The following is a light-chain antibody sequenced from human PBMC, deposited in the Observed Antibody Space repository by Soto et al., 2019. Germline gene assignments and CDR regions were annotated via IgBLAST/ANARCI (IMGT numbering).Light chain of an antibody. Sequence: DIQLTQSPSFLSASVGDRVTITVGASQGISSDLSWYQQNPGKAPKLLIYAASTLQNGVPSTFSGSGSGTEFTLTISSLQPEDFGTYYCQQFKSYPITFGQGTRLEIK. CDR1: QGISSD. V-gene: IGKV1-9*01. J-gene: IGKJ5*01. CDR3: QQFKSYPIT. CDR2: AAS.